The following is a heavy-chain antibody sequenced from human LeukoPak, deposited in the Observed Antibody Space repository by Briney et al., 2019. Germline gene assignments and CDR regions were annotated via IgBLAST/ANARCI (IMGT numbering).Heavy chain of an antibody. J-gene: IGHJ5*02. CDR1: GGSISSHY. D-gene: IGHD1-7*01. V-gene: IGHV4-59*11. CDR2: IYYSGST. Sequence: SETLSLTCTVSGGSISSHYWSWIRQPPGKGLEWIGYIYYSGSTNYNPSLKGRVTISVDTSKNQFSLKLSSVTAADTAVYYCARKLELNNWFDPWGQGTLVTVSS. CDR3: ARKLELNNWFDP.